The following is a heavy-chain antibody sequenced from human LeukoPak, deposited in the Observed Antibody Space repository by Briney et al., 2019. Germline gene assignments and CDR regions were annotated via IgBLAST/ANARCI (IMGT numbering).Heavy chain of an antibody. CDR2: IWYDGSNK. CDR1: GFTFSSYG. V-gene: IGHV3-33*01. J-gene: IGHJ6*02. CDR3: ARAADYGDYVYGMDV. Sequence: GGPPRLSCAASGFTFSSYGMHWVRQAPGKGLEWVAVIWYDGSNKYYADSVKGRFTISRDNSKNTLYLQMNSLRAEDTAVYYCARAADYGDYVYGMDVWGQGTTVTVSS. D-gene: IGHD4-17*01.